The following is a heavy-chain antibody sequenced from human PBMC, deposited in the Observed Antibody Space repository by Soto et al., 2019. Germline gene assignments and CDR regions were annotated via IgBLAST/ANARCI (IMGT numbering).Heavy chain of an antibody. V-gene: IGHV1-69*06. CDR1: GGTFSSYA. Sequence: QVQLVQSGAEVKKPGSSVKVSCKASGGTFSSYAISWVRQAPGQGLEWMGGIIPIFGTANYAQKFQGRVTLAADKSTSTAYMELSSPRSEDTAVYYCARDEGGYYYYCMDVWGQGTTVTVSS. CDR2: IIPIFGTA. J-gene: IGHJ6*02. CDR3: ARDEGGYYYYCMDV. D-gene: IGHD3-16*01.